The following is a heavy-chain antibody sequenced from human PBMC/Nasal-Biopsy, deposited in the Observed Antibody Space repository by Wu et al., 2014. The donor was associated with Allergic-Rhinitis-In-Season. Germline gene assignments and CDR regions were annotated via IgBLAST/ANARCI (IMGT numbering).Heavy chain of an antibody. J-gene: IGHJ4*02. CDR1: GFTFRNYA. Sequence: LRLSCAASGFTFRNYAMSWVRQAPGKGLEWVSAISDSGASTYFADSVKGRFTISRDNSRNTLYLHMNSLRAEDTAVYYCASEGKQLWYRVFDFWGRGTLVTVSS. V-gene: IGHV3-23*01. CDR2: ISDSGAST. D-gene: IGHD5-18*01. CDR3: ASEGKQLWYRVFDF.